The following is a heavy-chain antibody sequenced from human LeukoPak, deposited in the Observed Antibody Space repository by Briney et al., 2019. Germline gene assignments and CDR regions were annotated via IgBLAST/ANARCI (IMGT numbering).Heavy chain of an antibody. V-gene: IGHV1-18*01. D-gene: IGHD6-13*01. Sequence: ASVKVSCKASGYTFTSYDISWVRQAPGQGLEWMGWISAYNGNTNYAQKLQGRVTMTTDTSTSTAYMELRSLRSDDTAVYYCARGSTSRKTAAGTIAFDIWGQGTMVTVSS. CDR2: ISAYNGNT. J-gene: IGHJ3*02. CDR1: GYTFTSYD. CDR3: ARGSTSRKTAAGTIAFDI.